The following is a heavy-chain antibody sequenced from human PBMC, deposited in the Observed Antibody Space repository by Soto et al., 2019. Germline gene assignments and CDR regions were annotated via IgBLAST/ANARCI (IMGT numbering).Heavy chain of an antibody. Sequence: QVQLQQWGAGLLKPSETLSLTCAVYGGSFSGYYWSWIRQPPGKGLEWIGEINHSGSTNYNPSLNSRVTISVDTSKNQSSLKLSSVTAADTAVYYCARGRGYSYGGWFDPWGQGTLVTVSS. J-gene: IGHJ5*02. CDR3: ARGRGYSYGGWFDP. D-gene: IGHD5-18*01. CDR2: INHSGST. V-gene: IGHV4-34*01. CDR1: GGSFSGYY.